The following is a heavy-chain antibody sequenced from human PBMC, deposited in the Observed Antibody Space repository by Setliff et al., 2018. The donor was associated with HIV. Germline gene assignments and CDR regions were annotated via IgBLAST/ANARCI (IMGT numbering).Heavy chain of an antibody. CDR1: DYTLTELS. J-gene: IGHJ4*02. V-gene: IGHV1-24*01. CDR3: AALYY. CDR2: FDPEHGKM. Sequence: VASVKVSCKVFDYTLTELSMHWARQAPGKGLEWMGGFDPEHGKMIYAQKFQGRVTMTEDTSADTAYMELSSLRSEDTAVYYCAALYYWGQGTLVTVYS.